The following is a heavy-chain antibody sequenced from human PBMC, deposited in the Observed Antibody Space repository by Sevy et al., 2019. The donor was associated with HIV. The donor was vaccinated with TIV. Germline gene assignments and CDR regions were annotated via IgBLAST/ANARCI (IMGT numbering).Heavy chain of an antibody. V-gene: IGHV1-3*04. CDR3: ARGKGGIFGVVVGQFDS. Sequence: ASVKVSCKASGYSFTNYAIHWVRQAPGQGLEWMGWIKTDNGNTKYSQRFQGRVTITRDTSAITAYMEISSLRYDDTALYFCARGKGGIFGVVVGQFDSWGQGTLVTVSS. CDR2: IKTDNGNT. D-gene: IGHD3-3*01. CDR1: GYSFTNYA. J-gene: IGHJ4*02.